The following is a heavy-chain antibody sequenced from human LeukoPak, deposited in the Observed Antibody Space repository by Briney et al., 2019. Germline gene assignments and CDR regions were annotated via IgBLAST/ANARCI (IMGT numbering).Heavy chain of an antibody. V-gene: IGHV3-64*04. D-gene: IGHD6-19*01. CDR1: GFTFSSYA. CDR3: AKVESSSGWYGDYFDY. CDR2: ISSNGGST. J-gene: IGHJ4*02. Sequence: AGGSLRLSCSASGFTFSSYAMHWVRQAPGKGLEYVSAISSNGGSTYYADSVKGRFTISRDNSKNTLYLQMNSLRAEDTAVYYCAKVESSSGWYGDYFDYWAREPWSPSPQ.